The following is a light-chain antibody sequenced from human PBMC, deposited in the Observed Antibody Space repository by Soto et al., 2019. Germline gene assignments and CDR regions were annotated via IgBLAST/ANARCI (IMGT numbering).Light chain of an antibody. CDR1: SSNIGAGYD. CDR3: QSYDSSLSV. Sequence: QSVLTQPPSVSGAPGQRVTISCTGSSSNIGAGYDVHWYQQLPGTAPKLLIYGNSNRPSGVPDRFSGSKSGTSASLAITGLQAEDEADYYCQSYDSSLSVFGGGTKLDRP. CDR2: GNS. V-gene: IGLV1-40*01. J-gene: IGLJ2*01.